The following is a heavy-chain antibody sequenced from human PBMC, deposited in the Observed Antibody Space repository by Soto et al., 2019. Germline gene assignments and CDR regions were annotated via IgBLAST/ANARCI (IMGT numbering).Heavy chain of an antibody. J-gene: IGHJ4*02. CDR2: IGVSGTGT. V-gene: IGHV3-23*01. CDR1: GFTFSNYA. D-gene: IGHD2-15*01. Sequence: EVQLLESGGGLVQPGGSLRLSCAASGFTFSNYAMHWVHQAPGKGLEWVSGIGVSGTGTYYADSVKGRFTISRDNSKNTVYLQMNSLRAEDTAVYYCARAPYCTGGSCSSRVPDYWGQGTLVTVSS. CDR3: ARAPYCTGGSCSSRVPDY.